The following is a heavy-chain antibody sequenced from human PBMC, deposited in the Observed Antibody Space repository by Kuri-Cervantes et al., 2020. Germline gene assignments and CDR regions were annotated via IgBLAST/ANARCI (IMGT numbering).Heavy chain of an antibody. CDR3: TRESYAGNYGMDV. Sequence: GSLRLSCTVSGGSISSYYWSWIRQPPGKGLEWIGYIYYTGSTNYSPSLKSRVTVSVDTSKNQFSLRLSSVTAADTAVYYCTRESYAGNYGMDVWGKGTTVTVSS. CDR1: GGSISSYY. V-gene: IGHV4-59*01. D-gene: IGHD2-2*01. J-gene: IGHJ6*04. CDR2: IYYTGST.